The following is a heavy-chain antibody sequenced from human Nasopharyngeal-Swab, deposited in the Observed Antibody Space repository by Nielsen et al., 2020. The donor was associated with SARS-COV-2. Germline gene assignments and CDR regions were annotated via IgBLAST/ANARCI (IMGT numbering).Heavy chain of an antibody. J-gene: IGHJ6*02. CDR3: ARDGRLRYFDWSYYYYGMDV. V-gene: IGHV3-30*04. Sequence: GESLKISCAASGFTFSSYAMHWVRQAPGKGLEWVAVISYDGSNKYYADPVKGRFTISRDNSKNTLHLQMNSLRAEDTAVYYCARDGRLRYFDWSYYYYGMDVWGQGTTVTVSS. CDR2: ISYDGSNK. CDR1: GFTFSSYA. D-gene: IGHD3-9*01.